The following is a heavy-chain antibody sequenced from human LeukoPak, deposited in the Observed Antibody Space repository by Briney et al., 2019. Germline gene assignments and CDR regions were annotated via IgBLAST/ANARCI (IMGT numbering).Heavy chain of an antibody. CDR1: GFTVSSNY. CDR3: ARKRYCSGGSCYSSEYFQH. D-gene: IGHD2-15*01. J-gene: IGHJ1*01. CDR2: IYSGGST. Sequence: PGGSLRLSCAASGFTVSSNYMSWVRQAPGKGLEWVSIIYSGGSTYYTDSVRGRFIISRDISKNTLYLQMNSLRAEDTAVYYCARKRYCSGGSCYSSEYFQHWGQGTLVTVSS. V-gene: IGHV3-66*01.